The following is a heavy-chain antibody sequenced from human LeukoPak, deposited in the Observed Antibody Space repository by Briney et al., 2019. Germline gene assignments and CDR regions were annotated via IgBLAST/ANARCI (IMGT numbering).Heavy chain of an antibody. V-gene: IGHV1-18*01. D-gene: IGHD6-6*01. Sequence: ASVKVSCKASGYTFTSYGISWVRQAPGQGLEWMGWISAYNGNTNYAQKLQGRVTMTTDTSTSTAYMELRSLRSDDTAVYYWARQLVRDYYYYYMDVWGKGTTATVSS. J-gene: IGHJ6*03. CDR3: ARQLVRDYYYYYMDV. CDR2: ISAYNGNT. CDR1: GYTFTSYG.